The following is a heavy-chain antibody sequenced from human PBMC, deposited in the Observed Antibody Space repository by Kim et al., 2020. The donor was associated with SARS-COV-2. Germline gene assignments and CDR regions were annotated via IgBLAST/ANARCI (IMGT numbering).Heavy chain of an antibody. J-gene: IGHJ6*02. Sequence: RFTVSRDNAKNTLYLQMNRLRAEDTAVYYCASSVCGGDCFAAYYYGMDVWGQGTTVTVSS. CDR3: ASSVCGGDCFAAYYYGMDV. D-gene: IGHD2-21*02. V-gene: IGHV3-74*01.